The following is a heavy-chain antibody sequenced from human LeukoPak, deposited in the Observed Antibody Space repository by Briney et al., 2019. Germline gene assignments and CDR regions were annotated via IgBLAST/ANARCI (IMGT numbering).Heavy chain of an antibody. Sequence: GGSLRLSCVASGFTFSSYWIHWVRQAPGKGLVWVSRINSDGGSTDYADSVKGRFTISRDNSKNTLFLQMNSLRAEDTAVYYCAKEGGRRDGYNYFDSWGQGNLVTVSS. CDR3: AKEGGRRDGYNYFDS. CDR2: INSDGGST. V-gene: IGHV3-74*01. D-gene: IGHD5-24*01. J-gene: IGHJ4*02. CDR1: GFTFSSYW.